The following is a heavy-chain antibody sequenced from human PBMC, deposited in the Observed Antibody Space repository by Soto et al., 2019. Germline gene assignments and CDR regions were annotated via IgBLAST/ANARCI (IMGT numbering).Heavy chain of an antibody. Sequence: ASVKVSCKASGYTFTSYAMHWVRQAPGQRLEWMGRINAGNVKTNYSQKFQGRVTITTDKSTSTAYMELSSLRSEDTAVYYCATAPTDCSSTSCYEHWFDPWGQGTLVTVS. D-gene: IGHD2-2*01. V-gene: IGHV1-3*01. CDR2: INAGNVKT. J-gene: IGHJ5*02. CDR1: GYTFTSYA. CDR3: ATAPTDCSSTSCYEHWFDP.